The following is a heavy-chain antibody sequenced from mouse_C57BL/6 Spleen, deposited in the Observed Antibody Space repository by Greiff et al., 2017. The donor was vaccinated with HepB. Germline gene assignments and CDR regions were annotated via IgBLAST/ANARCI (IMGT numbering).Heavy chain of an antibody. CDR1: GYTFTSYT. Sequence: VKLVESGAELARPGASVKMSCKASGYTFTSYTMHWVKQRPGQGLEWIGYINPSSGYTKYNQKFKDKATLTADKSSSTAYMQLSSLTSEDSAVYYCARSLYGNPAWFAYWGQGTLVTVSA. CDR3: ARSLYGNPAWFAY. J-gene: IGHJ3*01. D-gene: IGHD2-1*01. CDR2: INPSSGYT. V-gene: IGHV1-4*01.